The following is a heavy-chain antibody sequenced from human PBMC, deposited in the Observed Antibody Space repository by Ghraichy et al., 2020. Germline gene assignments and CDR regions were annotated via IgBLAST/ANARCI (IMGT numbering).Heavy chain of an antibody. CDR2: INHSGST. V-gene: IGHV4-34*01. D-gene: IGHD3-9*01. J-gene: IGHJ6*02. Sequence: SETLSLTCAVYGGSFSGYYWSWIRQPPGKGLEWIGEINHSGSTNYNPSLKSRVTISVDTSKNQFSLKLSSVTAADTAVYYCARGLSLRYFDWLLRGYYYYGMDVWGQGTTVTVSS. CDR3: ARGLSLRYFDWLLRGYYYYGMDV. CDR1: GGSFSGYY.